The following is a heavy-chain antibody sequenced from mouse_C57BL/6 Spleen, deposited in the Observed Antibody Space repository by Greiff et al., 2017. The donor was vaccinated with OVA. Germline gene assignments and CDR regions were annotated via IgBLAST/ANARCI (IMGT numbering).Heavy chain of an antibody. CDR3: ARKSWYFDV. CDR2: ISYDGSN. CDR1: GYSITSGYY. J-gene: IGHJ1*03. V-gene: IGHV3-6*01. Sequence: EVQLQESGPGLVKPSQSLSLTCSVTGYSITSGYYWNWIRQFPGNKLEWMGYISYDGSNNYNPSLKNRISITRDTSKNQFFLKLNSVTTEDTATYYCARKSWYFDVWGTGTTVTVSS.